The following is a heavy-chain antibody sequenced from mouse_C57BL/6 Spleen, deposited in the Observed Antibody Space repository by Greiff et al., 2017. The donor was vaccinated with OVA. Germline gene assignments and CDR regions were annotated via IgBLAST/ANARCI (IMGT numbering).Heavy chain of an antibody. CDR1: GFSLRTFGMG. CDR2: IWWDDDK. D-gene: IGHD1-1*01. V-gene: IGHV8-8*01. J-gene: IGHJ4*01. Sequence: QVTLKVSGPGILQPSQTLSLTCSFSGFSLRTFGMGVGWIRQPSGKGLEWLAPIWWDDDKYYNPALKRRLTLSKDTSKNQVFLKIANVDTADTATYYCARIARSYYYGSSHYYAMDYWGQGTSVTVSS. CDR3: ARIARSYYYGSSHYYAMDY.